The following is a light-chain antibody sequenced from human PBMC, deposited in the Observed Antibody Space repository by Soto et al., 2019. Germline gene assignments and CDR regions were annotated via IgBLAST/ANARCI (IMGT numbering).Light chain of an antibody. CDR2: KAS. J-gene: IGKJ4*01. V-gene: IGKV1-5*03. Sequence: DIQMTQSPSTLSASVGDRVTITCRASQSISSWLAWYQQKPGKAPKLLIYKASSLESGGPSRCSGSGSGTEFTLTISSLQPDDFATDYCQQYNSFPRTFGGGTKVDIK. CDR1: QSISSW. CDR3: QQYNSFPRT.